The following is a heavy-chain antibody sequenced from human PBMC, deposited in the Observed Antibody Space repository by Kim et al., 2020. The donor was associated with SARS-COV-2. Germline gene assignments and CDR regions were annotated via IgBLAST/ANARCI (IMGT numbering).Heavy chain of an antibody. Sequence: GGSLRLSCGASGFTFSSYVMSWVRQPPGKGLEWVSGIGAGGATTFYADSVRGRFTISRDNPKNTLYLQMTSLRAEDTALYYCVKNLKPMAAAPPDFWGQGTLVTVSS. J-gene: IGHJ4*02. CDR1: GFTFSSYV. CDR2: IGAGGATT. D-gene: IGHD2-15*01. V-gene: IGHV3-23*01. CDR3: VKNLKPMAAAPPDF.